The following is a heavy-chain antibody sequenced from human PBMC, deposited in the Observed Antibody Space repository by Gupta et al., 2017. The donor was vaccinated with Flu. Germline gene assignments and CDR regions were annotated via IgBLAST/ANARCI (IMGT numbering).Heavy chain of an antibody. Sequence: QVQLVESGGGVVQPGRSLRLSCAASGFTFSSYGMHRVRQAPGKGLEWVAVIWYDGSNKYYADSVKGRFTISRDNSKNTLYLQMNSLRAEDTAVYYCVIRGPAAAGNFDYWGQGTLVTVSS. D-gene: IGHD6-13*01. J-gene: IGHJ4*02. CDR2: IWYDGSNK. CDR3: VIRGPAAAGNFDY. V-gene: IGHV3-33*01. CDR1: GFTFSSYG.